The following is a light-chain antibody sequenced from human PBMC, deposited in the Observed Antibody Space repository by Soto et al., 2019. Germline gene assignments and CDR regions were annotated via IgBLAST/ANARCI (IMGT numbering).Light chain of an antibody. Sequence: EIVMTQSPATLSVSPGERATLSCRASQSISSKLGWYQQRPGQAPRLLIYGASTRATGVPARFSGSGSGTEFTLTISSLQSEDPAVYYCQQYNSWTTITFGQGTRLEIK. CDR3: QQYNSWTTIT. V-gene: IGKV3-15*01. CDR2: GAS. CDR1: QSISSK. J-gene: IGKJ5*01.